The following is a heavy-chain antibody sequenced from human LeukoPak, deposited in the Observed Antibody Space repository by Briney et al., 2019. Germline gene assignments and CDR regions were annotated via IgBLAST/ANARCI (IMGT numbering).Heavy chain of an antibody. CDR2: ISSSSSTI. CDR1: GFTFSSYS. V-gene: IGHV3-48*01. D-gene: IGHD5-18*01. J-gene: IGHJ4*02. Sequence: GGSLRLSCAASGFTFSSYSMNWVRQAPGKGLEWVSYISSSSSTIYYADSVKGRFTISRDNAKNSLYLQMNSLRAEDTAVYYCARDLSYGYVLSYYFDYWGQGNPGHRLL. CDR3: ARDLSYGYVLSYYFDY.